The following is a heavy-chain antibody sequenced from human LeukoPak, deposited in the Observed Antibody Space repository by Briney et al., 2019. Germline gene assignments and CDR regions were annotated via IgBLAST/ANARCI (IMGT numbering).Heavy chain of an antibody. J-gene: IGHJ5*02. CDR2: IWYDGSNK. Sequence: QPGRSLRLSCAASGFTFSSYGMHWVRQAPGKGLEWVAVIWYDGSNKYYADSVKGRFTISRDNSKNTLYLQMNSLRAEDTAVYYCARDPPDIVVVVAAKEDWFDPWGQGTLVTVSS. D-gene: IGHD2-15*01. CDR1: GFTFSSYG. V-gene: IGHV3-33*01. CDR3: ARDPPDIVVVVAAKEDWFDP.